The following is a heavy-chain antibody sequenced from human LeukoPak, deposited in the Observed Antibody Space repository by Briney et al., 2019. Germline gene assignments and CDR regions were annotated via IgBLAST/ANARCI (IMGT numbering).Heavy chain of an antibody. Sequence: PSETLSLTCIVSGGSISSDYWSWIRQPPGKGLEWIGYIYYSGSTNYNPSLKSRVTISVDTSKNQFSLKLSSVTAADTAVYYCARHVDYYDSSGSPFDYWGQGTLVTVSS. V-gene: IGHV4-59*08. D-gene: IGHD3-22*01. CDR2: IYYSGST. CDR3: ARHVDYYDSSGSPFDY. CDR1: GGSISSDY. J-gene: IGHJ4*02.